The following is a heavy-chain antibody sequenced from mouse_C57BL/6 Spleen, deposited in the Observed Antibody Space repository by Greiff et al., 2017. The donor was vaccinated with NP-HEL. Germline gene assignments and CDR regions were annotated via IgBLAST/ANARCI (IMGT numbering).Heavy chain of an antibody. J-gene: IGHJ2*01. CDR1: GFTFSSYA. Sequence: EVQLQESGGGLVKPGGSLKLSCAASGFTFSSYAMSWVRQTPEKRLEWVATISDGGSYTYYPDNVKGRFTISRDNAKNNLYLQMSHRKSEDTAMYYCARESDYYGSSCFDYWGQGTTLTVSS. V-gene: IGHV5-4*01. CDR3: ARESDYYGSSCFDY. D-gene: IGHD1-1*01. CDR2: ISDGGSYT.